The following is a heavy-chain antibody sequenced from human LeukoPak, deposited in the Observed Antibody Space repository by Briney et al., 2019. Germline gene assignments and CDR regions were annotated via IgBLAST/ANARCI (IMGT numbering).Heavy chain of an antibody. D-gene: IGHD4-23*01. Sequence: SETLSLTCTVSGYSISSGYYWGWIRQPPGKGLEWIGGIYHSGSTYYNPSPKSRVTISVDTSKNQFSLKLSSVTAADTAVYYCARDLDGGNSFDYWGQGTLVTVSS. CDR1: GYSISSGYY. J-gene: IGHJ4*02. V-gene: IGHV4-38-2*02. CDR3: ARDLDGGNSFDY. CDR2: IYHSGST.